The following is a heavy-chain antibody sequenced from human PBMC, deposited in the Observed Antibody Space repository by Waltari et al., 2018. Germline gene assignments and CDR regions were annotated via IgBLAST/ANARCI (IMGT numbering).Heavy chain of an antibody. D-gene: IGHD3-3*01. Sequence: QVQLVQSGAEVKKPGSSVKVSCKASGGTFSSYAISWVRQAPGQGLEWMGGIIPILGTANYAQKFQGRVTITADESTSTAYMELSSLRSEDTAVYYCARRDVLRFLEWLSPTYYYYGMDVWGQGTTVTVSS. V-gene: IGHV1-69*01. CDR1: GGTFSSYA. J-gene: IGHJ6*02. CDR2: IIPILGTA. CDR3: ARRDVLRFLEWLSPTYYYYGMDV.